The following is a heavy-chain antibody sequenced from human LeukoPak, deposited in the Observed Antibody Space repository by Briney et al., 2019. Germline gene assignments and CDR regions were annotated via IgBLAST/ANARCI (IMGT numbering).Heavy chain of an antibody. J-gene: IGHJ5*02. V-gene: IGHV3-21*01. CDR3: ARDKSDNWFDP. CDR2: ISSDSSYI. CDR1: GFTFSSYS. Sequence: PGGSLRLSCAASGFTFSSYSMNWVRQAPGKGLEWVSSISSDSSYIYCGESVKGRFTISRDNAKNSLYLQMNSLRAEDTAVYYCARDKSDNWFDPWGQGTLVTVSS.